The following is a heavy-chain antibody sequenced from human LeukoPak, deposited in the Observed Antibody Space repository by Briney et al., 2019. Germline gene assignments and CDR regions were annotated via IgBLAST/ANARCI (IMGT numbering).Heavy chain of an antibody. D-gene: IGHD3-3*01. Sequence: ASVKVSCKASGYTFTGYYMHWVRQAPGQGLEWMGWINPNSGGTNYAQKFQGWVTMTRDTSISTAYMELSRLRSDDTAVYYCARDGRRRFLEWLLSDYFDYWGQGTLVTVSS. CDR3: ARDGRRRFLEWLLSDYFDY. J-gene: IGHJ4*02. CDR1: GYTFTGYY. V-gene: IGHV1-2*04. CDR2: INPNSGGT.